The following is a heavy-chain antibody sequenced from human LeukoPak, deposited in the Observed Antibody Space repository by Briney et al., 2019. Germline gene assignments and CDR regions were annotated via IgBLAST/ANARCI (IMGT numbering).Heavy chain of an antibody. Sequence: SETLSLTCAVYGGSFSGYYWSWIRQPPGKGLEWIGEINHSGSTNYNPSLKSRVTISVDTSKNQFSLKLSSVTAADTAVYYCARTHYYGSGSYLDAFDIWDQGTMVTVSS. CDR2: INHSGST. D-gene: IGHD3-10*01. CDR3: ARTHYYGSGSYLDAFDI. V-gene: IGHV4-34*01. J-gene: IGHJ3*02. CDR1: GGSFSGYY.